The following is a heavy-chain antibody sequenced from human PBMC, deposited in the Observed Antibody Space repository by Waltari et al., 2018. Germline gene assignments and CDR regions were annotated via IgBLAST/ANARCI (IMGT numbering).Heavy chain of an antibody. CDR2: IRQDSSDI. CDR1: VFPFNKYS. J-gene: IGHJ4*02. V-gene: IGHV3-48*04. CDR3: ARDWFGETF. D-gene: IGHD3-10*01. Sequence: EVQLVESGGGLVQPGGSLSLSCDATVFPFNKYSMIWVRQAPGKGLEWLSFIRQDSSDIYYADSVEGRFSISRDNAQNSLFLHMNSLRVEDTAVYYCARDWFGETFWGQGTLVTVSS.